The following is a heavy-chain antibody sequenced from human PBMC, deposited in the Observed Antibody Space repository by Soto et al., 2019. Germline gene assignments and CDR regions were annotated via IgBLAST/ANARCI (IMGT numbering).Heavy chain of an antibody. CDR3: ARGGPGTYYDFWSGYSGDNWFDT. CDR1: GGSISSSNW. D-gene: IGHD3-3*01. V-gene: IGHV4-4*02. CDR2: IYHSGST. Sequence: PSETLSLTCAVSGGSISSSNWWSWVRQPPGKGLEWFGEIYHSGSTNYNPSLKSRVTISVDKSKNQFSLKLSSVTAADTAVYYCARGGPGTYYDFWSGYSGDNWFDTWGQGTLVTVS. J-gene: IGHJ5*02.